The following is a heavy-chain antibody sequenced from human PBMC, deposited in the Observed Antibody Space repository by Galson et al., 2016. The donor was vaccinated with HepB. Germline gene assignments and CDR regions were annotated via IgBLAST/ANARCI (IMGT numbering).Heavy chain of an antibody. Sequence: SLRLSCAASGFTFGDYLMAWVRQAPGKGLEWVSHMSPSSAYLRYTDSVNGRFPISRDNANSTLYLQLNNLRADDTAVYFCASAETRCVFDWFFALWGRGTLVTVSS. CDR2: MSPSSAYL. V-gene: IGHV3-11*06. J-gene: IGHJ2*01. CDR3: ASAETRCVFDWFFAL. CDR1: GFTFGDYL. D-gene: IGHD4-17*01.